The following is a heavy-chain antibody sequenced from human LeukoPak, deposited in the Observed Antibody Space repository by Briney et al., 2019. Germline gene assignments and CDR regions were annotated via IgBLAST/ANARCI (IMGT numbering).Heavy chain of an antibody. CDR1: GFTFDDYA. Sequence: GGSLRLSCAASGFTFDDYAMHWVRQAPGKGLEWVAFIRYDGSNKYYADSVKGRFTISRDNSKNTLYLQMNSLRAEDTAVYYCAKDRGVGATIYFDYWGQGTLVTVSS. D-gene: IGHD1-26*01. CDR2: IRYDGSNK. J-gene: IGHJ4*02. CDR3: AKDRGVGATIYFDY. V-gene: IGHV3-30*02.